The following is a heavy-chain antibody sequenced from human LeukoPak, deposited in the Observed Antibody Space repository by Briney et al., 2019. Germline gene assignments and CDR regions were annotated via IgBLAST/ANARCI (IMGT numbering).Heavy chain of an antibody. CDR2: MKRDGSEI. CDR3: AGHTNY. Sequence: GGSLRLSCSASGFTFSTYWMSWVRQAPGKGLEWVANMKRDGSEIYYVDSVKGRFTISRDNAKNSLYLQMNSLRAEDTAVYYCAGHTNYWGQGTLVTVSS. V-gene: IGHV3-7*01. J-gene: IGHJ4*02. D-gene: IGHD1-1*01. CDR1: GFTFSTYW.